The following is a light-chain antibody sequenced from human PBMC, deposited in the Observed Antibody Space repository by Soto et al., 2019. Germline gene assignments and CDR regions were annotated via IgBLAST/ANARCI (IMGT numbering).Light chain of an antibody. CDR2: EGS. CDR3: CSFAGSTTYV. V-gene: IGLV2-23*01. CDR1: SSDVGSYHL. Sequence: QSVLTQSASVSVSPGQSITISCTGTSSDVGSYHLVSWYQQHRGKAPKLMIYEGSKRPSGVSNRFSGSKSGNTASLTISGLQAEDEADYYCCSFAGSTTYVFGTGTQLTVL. J-gene: IGLJ1*01.